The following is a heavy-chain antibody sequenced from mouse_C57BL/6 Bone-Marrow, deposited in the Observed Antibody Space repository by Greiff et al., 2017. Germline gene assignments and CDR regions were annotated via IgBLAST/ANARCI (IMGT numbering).Heavy chain of an antibody. CDR1: GYTFTSYW. CDR2: IDPSDSYT. J-gene: IGHJ3*01. D-gene: IGHD1-1*01. Sequence: QVQLQQPGAELVMPGASVKLSCKASGYTFTSYWMHWVKQRPGQGLEWIGEIDPSDSYTNYNQKFKGKSTLTVDKSSSPAYMQLSSLTSEDSAVYYGARGGYYGSLAWFAYWGQGTLVTVSA. CDR3: ARGGYYGSLAWFAY. V-gene: IGHV1-69*01.